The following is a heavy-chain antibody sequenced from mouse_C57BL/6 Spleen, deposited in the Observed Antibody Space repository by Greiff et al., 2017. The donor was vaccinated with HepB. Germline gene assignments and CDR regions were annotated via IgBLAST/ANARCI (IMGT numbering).Heavy chain of an antibody. CDR3: TTYYYGSSYGYFDV. J-gene: IGHJ1*03. CDR1: GFNIKDDY. Sequence: VQLQQSGAELVRPGASVKLSCTASGFNIKDDYMHWVKQRPEQGLEWIGWIDPENGDTEYASKFQGKATITADTPSNTAYLQHSSLTSEDTAVYYCTTYYYGSSYGYFDVWGTGTTVTVSS. D-gene: IGHD1-1*01. CDR2: IDPENGDT. V-gene: IGHV14-4*01.